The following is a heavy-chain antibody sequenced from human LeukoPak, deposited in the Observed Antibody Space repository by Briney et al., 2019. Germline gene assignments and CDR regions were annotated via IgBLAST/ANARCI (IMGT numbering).Heavy chain of an antibody. J-gene: IGHJ4*02. D-gene: IGHD6-19*01. V-gene: IGHV4-39*07. CDR1: GGSISSSPYY. CDR3: AGRAPFSGWYRQPIDY. CDR2: IYYSGTT. Sequence: SETLSLTCTVSGGSISSSPYYWGWIRQPPGKGLEWIGSIYYSGTTHYNPSLESRVTISVDTAKNQFSLKLSSVTAADTAVYYCAGRAPFSGWYRQPIDYWGQGTLVTVSS.